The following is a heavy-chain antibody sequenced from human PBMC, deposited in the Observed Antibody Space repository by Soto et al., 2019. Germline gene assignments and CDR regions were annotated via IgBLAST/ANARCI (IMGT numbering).Heavy chain of an antibody. CDR3: ARDSQIVVVTATAAFDI. CDR1: GYTFTSYY. Sequence: ASVKVSCKASGYTFTSYYMHWVRQAPGQGLEWMGIINPSGGSTSYAQKFQGRVTMTRDTSTSTVYMELSSLRSEDTAVYYCARDSQIVVVTATAAFDIWGQGTMVTVSS. CDR2: INPSGGST. V-gene: IGHV1-46*01. J-gene: IGHJ3*02. D-gene: IGHD2-21*02.